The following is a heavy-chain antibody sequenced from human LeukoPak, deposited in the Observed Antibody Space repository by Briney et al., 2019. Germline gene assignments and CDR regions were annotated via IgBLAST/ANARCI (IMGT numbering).Heavy chain of an antibody. V-gene: IGHV4-31*03. CDR3: ARVRDGYNKDGVEKDDY. CDR1: GGSISSGGYY. J-gene: IGHJ4*02. Sequence: SETLSLTCTVSGGSISSGGYYWSWIRQHPGKGLEWIGYIYYSGSTYYNPSLKSRVTISVDTSKNQFSLKLSSVTAADTAVYYCARVRDGYNKDGVEKDDYWGQGTLVTVSS. CDR2: IYYSGST. D-gene: IGHD5-24*01.